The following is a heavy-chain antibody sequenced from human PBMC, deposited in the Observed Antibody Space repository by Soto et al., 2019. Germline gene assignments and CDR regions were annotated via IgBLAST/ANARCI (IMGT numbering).Heavy chain of an antibody. D-gene: IGHD3-22*01. V-gene: IGHV1-3*01. Sequence: VRQVPGQRLEWMGWIDAGDGNTKYSQKFQGRVTITRDTSASTAYMELSRLRSEDTAVYCCARDGAQWLRSFGIWGQGTMVTVSS. CDR3: ARDGAQWLRSFGI. J-gene: IGHJ3*02. CDR2: IDAGDGNT.